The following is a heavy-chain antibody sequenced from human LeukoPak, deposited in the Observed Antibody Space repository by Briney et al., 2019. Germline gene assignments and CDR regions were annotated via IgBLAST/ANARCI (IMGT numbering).Heavy chain of an antibody. J-gene: IGHJ4*02. CDR2: IGTAGDT. CDR1: GFTFSDYD. V-gene: IGHV3-13*01. CDR3: ARVAKERVGGVYYFDY. Sequence: GGSLRLSCAAYGFTFSDYDMHWVRQATGKGLEWVSAIGTAGDTYYTGSVKGRFTISRENAKNSLYLQMNSLRAGDTAVYYCARVAKERVGGVYYFDYWGQGTLVTVSS. D-gene: IGHD1-1*01.